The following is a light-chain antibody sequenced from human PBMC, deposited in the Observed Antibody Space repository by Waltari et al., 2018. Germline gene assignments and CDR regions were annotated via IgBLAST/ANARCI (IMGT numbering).Light chain of an antibody. CDR3: MIWHSSAWV. J-gene: IGLJ3*02. Sequence: QAVLTQPSSLSASPGASASLTCTFRSGINVGMYRIYWYQQKPGSPPQYLLRYKSGYDNQQGSGVPSRFSGSKEASANAGILLIAGLQSEDEADYYCMIWHSSAWVFGGGTKLTVL. V-gene: IGLV5-45*02. CDR1: SGINVGMYR. CDR2: YKSGYDN.